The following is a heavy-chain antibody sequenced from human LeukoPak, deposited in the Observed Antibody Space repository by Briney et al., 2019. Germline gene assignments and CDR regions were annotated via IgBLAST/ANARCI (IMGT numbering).Heavy chain of an antibody. CDR3: ARDVYYGSGSYYRPRFGP. V-gene: IGHV3-11*01. J-gene: IGHJ5*02. CDR1: GFTFSDYY. Sequence: GGSLRLSCAASGFTFSDYYMSWIRQAPEKGLEWVSYISSSGSTIYYVDSVKGRFTISRDNAKNSLYLQMNSLRAEDTAVYYCARDVYYGSGSYYRPRFGPWGQGTLVTVSS. CDR2: ISSSGSTI. D-gene: IGHD3-10*01.